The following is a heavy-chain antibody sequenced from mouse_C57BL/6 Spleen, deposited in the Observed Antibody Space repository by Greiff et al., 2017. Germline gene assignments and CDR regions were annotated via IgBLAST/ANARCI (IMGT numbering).Heavy chain of an antibody. CDR3: AISPNYYAMDD. CDR1: GYTFTDYG. Sequence: QVHVKQPGAELVKPGASVKVSCKASGYTFTDYGMHWVKQRPGQGLEWIGRIHPSDSATNYNQTFKGKATLTVDKSSSTAYLQLSSLTSEDSAVYYCAISPNYYAMDDWGQGTSVTVSS. CDR2: IHPSDSAT. V-gene: IGHV1-74*01. J-gene: IGHJ4*01.